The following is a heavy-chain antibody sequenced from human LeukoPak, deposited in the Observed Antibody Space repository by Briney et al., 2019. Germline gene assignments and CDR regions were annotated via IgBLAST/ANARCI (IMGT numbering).Heavy chain of an antibody. Sequence: GASVKVSCKASGYTFTGYYMHWVRQAPGQGLEWMGWINPNSGGTNYAQKFQGRVTITRDTSASTAYMELSSLRSEDTAVYYCARLHVDTAMDPTRAPLDYWGQGTLVTVSS. CDR3: ARLHVDTAMDPTRAPLDY. CDR2: INPNSGGT. V-gene: IGHV1-2*02. D-gene: IGHD5-18*01. CDR1: GYTFTGYY. J-gene: IGHJ4*02.